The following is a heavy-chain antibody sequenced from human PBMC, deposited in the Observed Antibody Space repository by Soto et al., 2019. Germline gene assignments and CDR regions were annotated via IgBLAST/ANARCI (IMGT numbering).Heavy chain of an antibody. CDR3: ARADGPLPVTLLGF. Sequence: EVRLLESGGGLVQPGGSLTLSCATSGFTFNNYSMSWVRQAPGKGLEWVASINRGGGPYYADPVKGRFTISRDNSKNMLYLRMNSLRADDTAVYFCARADGPLPVTLLGFWGQGTLVTVSS. D-gene: IGHD5-18*01. V-gene: IGHV3-23*01. CDR1: GFTFNNYS. J-gene: IGHJ4*02. CDR2: INRGGGP.